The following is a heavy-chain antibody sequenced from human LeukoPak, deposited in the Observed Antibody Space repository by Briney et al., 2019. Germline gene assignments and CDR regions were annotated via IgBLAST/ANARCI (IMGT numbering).Heavy chain of an antibody. CDR2: ISYDGSNK. CDR1: GFTFSSYG. CDR3: ARGGESHLYCFDY. V-gene: IGHV3-30*03. J-gene: IGHJ4*02. D-gene: IGHD3-10*01. Sequence: PGGSLRLSCAASGFTFSSYGMHWVRQAPGKGLEWVAVISYDGSNKYYADSVKGRFTISRDNAKNSLFLQMNSLRDEDTAVYYCARGGESHLYCFDYWGQGTLVTVSS.